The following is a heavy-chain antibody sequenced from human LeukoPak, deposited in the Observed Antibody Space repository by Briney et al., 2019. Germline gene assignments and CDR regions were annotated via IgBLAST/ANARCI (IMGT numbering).Heavy chain of an antibody. CDR2: IYYSGST. CDR1: GGSISDNY. Sequence: SETLSLTCTVSGGSISDNYWSWIRQPPAKGLEWKGLEWIGYIYYSGSTNYNPSLKSRVTISVDTSKNQFSLKLSSVTAADTAVYYCARGPLIEYYDFDYWGQGTLVTVSS. J-gene: IGHJ4*02. V-gene: IGHV4-59*13. D-gene: IGHD3-10*01. CDR3: ARGPLIEYYDFDY.